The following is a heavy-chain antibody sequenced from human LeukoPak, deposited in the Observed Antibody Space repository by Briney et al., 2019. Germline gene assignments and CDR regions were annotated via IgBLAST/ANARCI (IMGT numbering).Heavy chain of an antibody. CDR2: IYHSGST. Sequence: TSETLSLTCAVSGGSISSSNWWSWVRQPPGKGLEWIGEIYHSGSTNYNPPLKSRVTISVDKSKNQFSLKLSSVTAADTAVYYCARVTSGEIAAAGTNYYYGMDVWGQGTTVTVSS. CDR1: GGSISSSNW. CDR3: ARVTSGEIAAAGTNYYYGMDV. V-gene: IGHV4-4*02. D-gene: IGHD6-13*01. J-gene: IGHJ6*02.